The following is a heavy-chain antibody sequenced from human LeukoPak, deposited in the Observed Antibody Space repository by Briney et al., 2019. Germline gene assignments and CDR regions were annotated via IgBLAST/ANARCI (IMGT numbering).Heavy chain of an antibody. CDR3: AQYSGSYFGAFDI. CDR2: INHSGST. CDR1: GGSFSGYY. J-gene: IGHJ3*02. D-gene: IGHD3-10*01. Sequence: SETLSLTCAVYGGSFSGYYWSWIRQPPGKGLEWIGEINHSGSTNHNPSLKSRVTISVDTSKNQFSLKLSSVTAADTAVYYCAQYSGSYFGAFDIWGQGTMVTVSS. V-gene: IGHV4-34*01.